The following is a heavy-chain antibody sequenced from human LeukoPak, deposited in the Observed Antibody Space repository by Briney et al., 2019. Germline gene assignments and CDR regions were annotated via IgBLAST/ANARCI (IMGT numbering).Heavy chain of an antibody. CDR2: ISYTGSNK. D-gene: IGHD3-10*01. V-gene: IGHV3-48*03. J-gene: IGHJ4*02. CDR3: ARAFVGENFDY. Sequence: GGSLRLSCAASGFTFSSYEMNWVRQAPGKGLEWLSYISYTGSNKYYADSVKGRFTISRDNAKNSLYLQMNSLRAEDTAVYFCARAFVGENFDYWGQGTLVTVSS. CDR1: GFTFSSYE.